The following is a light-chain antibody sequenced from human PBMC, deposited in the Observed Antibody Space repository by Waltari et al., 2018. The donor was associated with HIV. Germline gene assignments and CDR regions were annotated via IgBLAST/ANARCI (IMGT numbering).Light chain of an antibody. V-gene: IGLV3-1*01. Sequence: SHELTQPPSVSVSPGQTASITCSVDYLGDKYASWYQQKPGQSPVLVIYQDDKRPSGIPERFSGSNSGNTATLTITGTQAMDEADYYCQAWDSSTVLFGGGTKLTVL. CDR3: QAWDSSTVL. CDR1: YLGDKY. J-gene: IGLJ2*01. CDR2: QDD.